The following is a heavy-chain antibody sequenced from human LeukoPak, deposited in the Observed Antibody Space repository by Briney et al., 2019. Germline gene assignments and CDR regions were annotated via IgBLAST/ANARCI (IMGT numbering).Heavy chain of an antibody. Sequence: SETLSLTCTVSAGSVTNGDYYWSWLRQPPGKALEWIGFVYYTGSTYYTPSLEGRATISVDTSKNQFSVKLSSVTAADTAVYYCARLASMANYFDSWGLGALVTVSS. J-gene: IGHJ4*02. D-gene: IGHD5-24*01. CDR1: AGSVTNGDYY. CDR3: ARLASMANYFDS. V-gene: IGHV4-61*08. CDR2: VYYTGST.